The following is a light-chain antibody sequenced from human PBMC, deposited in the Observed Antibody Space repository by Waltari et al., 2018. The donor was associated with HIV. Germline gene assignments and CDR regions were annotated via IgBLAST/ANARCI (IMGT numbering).Light chain of an antibody. V-gene: IGLV2-23*02. Sequence: QSALTQPASVSGSPGQSITIYCTGTSSDVGSYKLVSWYQQHPGKAPKLMIYEVSKRPSGVSNRFSGSKSGNTASLTISGLQAEDEADYYCCSYAGSSTHVFGSGTKVTVL. CDR3: CSYAGSSTHV. CDR1: SSDVGSYKL. J-gene: IGLJ1*01. CDR2: EVS.